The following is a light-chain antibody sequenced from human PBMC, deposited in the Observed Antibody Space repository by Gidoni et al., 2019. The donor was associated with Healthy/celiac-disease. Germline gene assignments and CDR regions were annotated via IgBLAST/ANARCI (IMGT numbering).Light chain of an antibody. J-gene: IGKJ2*02. V-gene: IGKV1-39*01. CDR2: AAT. Sequence: IQMTQSPSSLSASVGDRVTITCRASQSISSYLHWYQQKPGKSPKVLIYAATSLQSGVPSRFSGSGSGTDFTLTISSLQPEDFATYYCQQSYSTPGTFXXXTRLEIK. CDR3: QQSYSTPGT. CDR1: QSISSY.